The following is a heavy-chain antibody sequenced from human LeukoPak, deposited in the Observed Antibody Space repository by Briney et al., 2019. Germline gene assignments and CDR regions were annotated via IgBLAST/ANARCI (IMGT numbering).Heavy chain of an antibody. CDR1: GFTFSSYG. CDR3: ARGGREYYYGSGSYDV. J-gene: IGHJ6*04. Sequence: PGGSLRLSCAASGFTFSSYGMHWVRQAPGKGLEWVAVIWYDGSNKYYADSVKGRFTISRDNSKNTLYLQMNSLRAEDTAVYYCARGGREYYYGSGSYDVWVKGTTVTVSS. V-gene: IGHV3-33*01. D-gene: IGHD3-10*01. CDR2: IWYDGSNK.